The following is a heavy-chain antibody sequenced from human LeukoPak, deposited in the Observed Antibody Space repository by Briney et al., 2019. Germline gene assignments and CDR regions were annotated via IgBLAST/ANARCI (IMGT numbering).Heavy chain of an antibody. CDR1: GYTFTSYA. CDR3: TLLTGYYTNYGMDV. Sequence: ASVKVSCKASGYTFTSYAMNWVRQAPRQGLEWMGWINTNTGNPTYAQGFTGRFVFSLDTSVSTAYLQISSLKAEDTAVYYCTLLTGYYTNYGMDVWGQGTTVTVSS. CDR2: INTNTGNP. J-gene: IGHJ6*02. V-gene: IGHV7-4-1*02. D-gene: IGHD3-9*01.